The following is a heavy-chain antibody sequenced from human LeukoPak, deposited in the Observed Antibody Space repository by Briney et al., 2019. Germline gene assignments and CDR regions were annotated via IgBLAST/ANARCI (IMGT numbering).Heavy chain of an antibody. CDR2: INPNSGGT. J-gene: IGHJ6*02. CDR1: GYTFTGYY. D-gene: IGHD5-18*01. V-gene: IGHV1-2*02. CDR3: ARDLRVQLWLKYYYGMDV. Sequence: ASVEVSCKASGYTFTGYYMHWVRQAPGQGLEWMGWINPNSGGTNYAQKFQGRVTMTRDTSISTAYMELSRLRSDDTAVYYCARDLRVQLWLKYYYGMDVWGQGTTVTVSS.